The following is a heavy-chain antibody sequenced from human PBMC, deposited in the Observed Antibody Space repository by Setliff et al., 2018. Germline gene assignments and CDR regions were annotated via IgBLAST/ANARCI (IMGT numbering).Heavy chain of an antibody. CDR1: GGTFRSYG. CDR2: TIPNFGTT. V-gene: IGHV1-69*05. D-gene: IGHD3-22*01. J-gene: IGHJ6*03. CDR3: VREGVDSRSSTDYRYYMDV. Sequence: SVKVSCKASGGTFRSYGISWVRQAPGQGLEWMGGTIPNFGTTNYAQEFQGRVTIITDESTSTAYMQLSSLGSEDTAVYYCVREGVDSRSSTDYRYYMDVWGKGTTVTVSS.